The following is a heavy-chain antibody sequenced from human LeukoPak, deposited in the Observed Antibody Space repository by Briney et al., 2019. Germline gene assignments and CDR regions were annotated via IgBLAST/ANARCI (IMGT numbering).Heavy chain of an antibody. J-gene: IGHJ2*01. D-gene: IGHD3-22*01. V-gene: IGHV1-69*05. CDR2: IIPIFGTA. CDR3: AREAIRRPHYDSSGYFLARYFDL. CDR1: GGTFNSYA. Sequence: ASVKVSCKASGGTFNSYAISWVRQAPGQGLEWMGGIIPIFGTANYAQKFQGRVTITTDESTSTAYMELSSLRSEDTAVYYCAREAIRRPHYDSSGYFLARYFDLWGRGTLVTVSS.